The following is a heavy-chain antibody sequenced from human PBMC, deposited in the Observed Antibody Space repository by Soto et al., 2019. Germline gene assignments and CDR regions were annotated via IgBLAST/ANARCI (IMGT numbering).Heavy chain of an antibody. V-gene: IGHV3-23*01. CDR2: VSANTDGT. Sequence: GGSLRLSCAAYGFMFSNYAMNWVRQAPGKGLEWIAFVSANTDGTFYADSVKGRFSISRDNSKNTLYLQMNNLRAEDTAIYYCSKGRLSFDFWGLGTLVTVSS. CDR3: SKGRLSFDF. J-gene: IGHJ4*02. CDR1: GFMFSNYA.